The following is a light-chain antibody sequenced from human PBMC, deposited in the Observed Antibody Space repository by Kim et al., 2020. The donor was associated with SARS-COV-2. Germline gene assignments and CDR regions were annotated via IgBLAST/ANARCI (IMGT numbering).Light chain of an antibody. CDR1: QSGDSW. CDR3: KQYETYWT. J-gene: IGKJ1*01. V-gene: IGKV1-5*03. CDR2: QAS. Sequence: GNRVTITCRASQSGDSWLAWYQQKPGQAPKLLIYQASKLGSGVPSRFSGSGSGTDFTLTISNLQPDDSAIYYCKQYETYWTFGPGTKVDI.